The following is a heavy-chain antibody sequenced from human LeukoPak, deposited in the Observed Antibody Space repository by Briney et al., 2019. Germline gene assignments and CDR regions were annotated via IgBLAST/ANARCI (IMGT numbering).Heavy chain of an antibody. V-gene: IGHV3-30*18. D-gene: IGHD3-10*01. CDR1: GFTFSSYG. Sequence: GGSLRLSCAASGFTFSSYGMHWVHQAPGKGLEWVAVISYDGSNKYYADSVKGRFTISRDNSKNTLYLQMNSLRAEDTAVYYCAKDRPYYGSGSYYGGFDYWGQGTLVTVSS. J-gene: IGHJ4*02. CDR3: AKDRPYYGSGSYYGGFDY. CDR2: ISYDGSNK.